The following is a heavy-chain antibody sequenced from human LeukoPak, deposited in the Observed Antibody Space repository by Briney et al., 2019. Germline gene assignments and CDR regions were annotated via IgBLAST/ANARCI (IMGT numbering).Heavy chain of an antibody. V-gene: IGHV4-34*01. CDR2: INHSGST. J-gene: IGHJ4*02. Sequence: SETLSLTCAVYGGSFSGYYWSWIRQPPGKGLEWIGEINHSGSTNYNPSLKSRVTISVDTSKNQFSLKLSSVTAADTAVYYCARGGYYYDSSGYVGTGYFDYWGQGTLVTVPS. D-gene: IGHD3-22*01. CDR3: ARGGYYYDSSGYVGTGYFDY. CDR1: GGSFSGYY.